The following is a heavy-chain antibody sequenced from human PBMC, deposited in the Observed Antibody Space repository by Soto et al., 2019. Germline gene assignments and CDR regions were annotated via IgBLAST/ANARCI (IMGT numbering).Heavy chain of an antibody. J-gene: IGHJ4*02. CDR1: GGTFSSYA. CDR2: IIPIFGTA. V-gene: IGHV1-69*01. D-gene: IGHD1-26*01. Sequence: QVQLVQSGAEVKMPGSSVKVSCKASGGTFSSYAISWVRQDPGQGLEWMGGIIPIFGTANYAQKFQGRVTITADESTSTAYMELSSLRSEDTAVYYCARVRNHREVVVQYRSWELLEFNYWGQGTLVTVSS. CDR3: ARVRNHREVVVQYRSWELLEFNY.